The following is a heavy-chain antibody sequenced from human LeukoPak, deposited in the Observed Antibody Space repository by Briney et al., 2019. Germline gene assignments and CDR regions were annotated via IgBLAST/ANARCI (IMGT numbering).Heavy chain of an antibody. CDR1: GFTFSSYD. CDR2: ITGSGGST. Sequence: PGGSLRLSCAASGFTFSSYDMSWVRQAPGSGLEWVSGITGSGGSTYYADSVKGRFTISRDYSKNTLYLQMNSLRAEDTAVYYCAKGNWGERLDWYFDLWGRGTLVTVSS. V-gene: IGHV3-23*01. CDR3: AKGNWGERLDWYFDL. D-gene: IGHD1-26*01. J-gene: IGHJ2*01.